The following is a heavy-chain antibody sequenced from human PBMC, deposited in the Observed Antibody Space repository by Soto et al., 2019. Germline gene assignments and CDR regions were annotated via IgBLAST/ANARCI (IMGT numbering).Heavy chain of an antibody. CDR1: GYSFTSYL. V-gene: IGHV1-3*01. J-gene: IGHJ5*02. Sequence: ASVKVSCKASGYSFTSYLIHWGSHAPGQRLEWMGIINADGGDTTYSQKFQGRVTMTRDTSTATDYMELSSLRSEDTAVYYCARDYYSSSLDWFDPWGQGTLVTVSS. CDR2: INADGGDT. CDR3: ARDYYSSSLDWFDP. D-gene: IGHD6-13*01.